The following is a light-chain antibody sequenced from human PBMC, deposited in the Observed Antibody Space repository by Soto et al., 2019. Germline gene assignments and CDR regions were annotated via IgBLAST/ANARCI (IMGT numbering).Light chain of an antibody. J-gene: IGKJ1*01. Sequence: DIQITHSPSSVSASVGDAVTISFRASQCISSWLTWYQQKPGKAPKLLIYAASNLKSGVPSRFSGSGSGTAFTLTISSLQPDDFATYYCQHYNSYSEEFGQGTKVDIK. CDR1: QCISSW. CDR3: QHYNSYSEE. CDR2: AAS. V-gene: IGKV1D-16*01.